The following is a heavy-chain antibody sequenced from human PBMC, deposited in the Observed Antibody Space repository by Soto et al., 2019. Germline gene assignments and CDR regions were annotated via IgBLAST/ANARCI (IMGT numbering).Heavy chain of an antibody. V-gene: IGHV5-10-1*01. CDR3: ARPPDCSGGSCYGGMDV. CDR1: GYSFTSYW. CDR2: IDPSDSYT. D-gene: IGHD2-15*01. J-gene: IGHJ6*02. Sequence: GESLKISCKGSGYSFTSYWISWVRQMPGKGLEWMGRIDPSDSYTNYSPSFQGHVTISADKSISTAYLQWSSLKASDTAMYYCARPPDCSGGSCYGGMDVWGQGTTVTVS.